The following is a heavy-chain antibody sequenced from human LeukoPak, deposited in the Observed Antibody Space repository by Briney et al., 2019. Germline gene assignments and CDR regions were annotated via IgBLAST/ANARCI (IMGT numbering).Heavy chain of an antibody. CDR1: GGSISSSSYY. J-gene: IGHJ3*02. CDR2: IYYSGST. Sequence: SETLSLTCTVSGGSISSSSYYCGWIRQPPGKGLEWIGSIYYSGSTYYNPSLKSRVSISVDTSKNKFSLKLSSVTAADTAVYYCARDGGGYITRDAFDIWGQGTMVTVSS. V-gene: IGHV4-39*07. D-gene: IGHD2-15*01. CDR3: ARDGGGYITRDAFDI.